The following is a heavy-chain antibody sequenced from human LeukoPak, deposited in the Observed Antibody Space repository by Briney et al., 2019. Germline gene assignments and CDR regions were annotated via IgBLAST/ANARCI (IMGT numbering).Heavy chain of an antibody. CDR3: VKLSSGSGSKFGFDS. D-gene: IGHD6-19*01. J-gene: IGHJ4*02. V-gene: IGHV3-23*01. CDR2: ITNGGVTT. CDR1: GFTFSSYS. Sequence: PGGSLRLSCVASGFTFSSYSMSWVRQTPGKSLEWVSIITNGGVTTYYADSVRGRFTISRDNSKNMLYLQMNSLRAEDTAVYYCVKLSSGSGSKFGFDSWGQGTLVTVSS.